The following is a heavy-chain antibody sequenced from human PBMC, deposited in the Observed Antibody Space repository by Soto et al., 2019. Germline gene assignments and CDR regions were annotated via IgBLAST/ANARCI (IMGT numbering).Heavy chain of an antibody. CDR1: GYTSTSYD. Sequence: ASVKVSCKASGYTSTSYDINWVRQATGQGLEWMGWMNPNSGNTGYAQKFQGRVTMTRNTSISTAYMELSSLRSEDTAVDYCAKVRWAVRDAFDMRGLGTMVTLSS. V-gene: IGHV1-8*01. CDR3: AKVRWAVRDAFDM. CDR2: MNPNSGNT. D-gene: IGHD1-26*01. J-gene: IGHJ3*02.